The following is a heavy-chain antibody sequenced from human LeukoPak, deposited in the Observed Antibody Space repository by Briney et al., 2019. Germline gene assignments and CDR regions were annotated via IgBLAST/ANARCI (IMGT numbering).Heavy chain of an antibody. J-gene: IGHJ6*03. Sequence: GASVNVSCTTSGNSFTSYYMHWVRQAPGQGLEWMGIINPSGSNTTYAQRFHSRLTMTRDTSTSTVYMELSSLRSEDTAVYYCARGQYYYYMDVWGKGTTVTV. CDR2: INPSGSNT. CDR1: GNSFTSYY. CDR3: ARGQYYYYMDV. V-gene: IGHV1-46*01.